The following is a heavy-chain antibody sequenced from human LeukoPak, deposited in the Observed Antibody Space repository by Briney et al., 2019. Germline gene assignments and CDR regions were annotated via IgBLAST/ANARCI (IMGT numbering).Heavy chain of an antibody. V-gene: IGHV3-9*01. CDR3: ASGPGIYYDSRTAIDY. D-gene: IGHD3-22*01. Sequence: PGGSLRLSCAASGFTFDDYAMHWVRQAPGKGLEWVSGISWNSGSVGYADSVKGRFTISRDNAKNSLYLQMNSLRAEDTALYHCASGPGIYYDSRTAIDYWGQGTLVTVSS. CDR1: GFTFDDYA. CDR2: ISWNSGSV. J-gene: IGHJ4*02.